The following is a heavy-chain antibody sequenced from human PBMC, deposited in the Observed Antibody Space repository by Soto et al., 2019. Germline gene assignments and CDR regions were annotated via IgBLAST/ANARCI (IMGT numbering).Heavy chain of an antibody. Sequence: GGSLRLSCAASGFTFSNYGMSWVRQAPGKGLEWVSGISSSGARTYYADSVKGRLTISRDNSKNTLFLQMNSLRAEDTAVYYCARSPPEITSSHWFDPWGQGTLVTVSS. V-gene: IGHV3-23*01. J-gene: IGHJ5*02. D-gene: IGHD3-10*01. CDR2: ISSSGART. CDR1: GFTFSNYG. CDR3: ARSPPEITSSHWFDP.